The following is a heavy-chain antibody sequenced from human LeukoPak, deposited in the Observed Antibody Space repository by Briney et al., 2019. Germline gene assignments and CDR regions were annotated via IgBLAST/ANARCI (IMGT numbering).Heavy chain of an antibody. J-gene: IGHJ4*02. CDR3: ARGLGSGSYYAY. CDR2: ISAYNDNT. CDR1: GYIFTNYG. Sequence: GASVKVSCKASGYIFTNYGISWVRQAPGQGLEWMGWISAYNDNTNYAQKVQGRLPMTADTSTSTAYMELKSLRSDDTAVYYCARGLGSGSYYAYWGQGTLVTVSS. D-gene: IGHD3-10*02. V-gene: IGHV1-18*01.